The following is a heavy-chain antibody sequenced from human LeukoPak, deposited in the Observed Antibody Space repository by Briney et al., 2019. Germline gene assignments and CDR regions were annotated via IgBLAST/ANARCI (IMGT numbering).Heavy chain of an antibody. J-gene: IGHJ6*02. D-gene: IGHD2-2*01. CDR3: ARLNLGYCSSTSCYPRGYYYYYGMDV. CDR1: GFTFSSYG. CDR2: ISYDGSNK. V-gene: IGHV3-30*03. Sequence: GGSLRLSCAASGFTFSSYGMHWVRQAPGKGLEWVAVISYDGSNKYYADSVKGRFTISRDNSKNTLYLQMNSLRAEDTAVYYCARLNLGYCSSTSCYPRGYYYYYGMDVWGQGTTVTVSS.